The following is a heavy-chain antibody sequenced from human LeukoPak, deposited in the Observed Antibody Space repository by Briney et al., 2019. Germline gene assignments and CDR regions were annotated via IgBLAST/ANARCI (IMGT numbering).Heavy chain of an antibody. Sequence: GGSLRLSCAASGFTVSSNYMSWVRQAPGKGLEWVSVIYSGGSTYYADSVKGRFTISRDNSKNTLYLQMNSLRAEDTAVYYCARDGVVAATKSDYWGQGTLVTVSS. CDR2: IYSGGST. CDR3: ARDGVVAATKSDY. V-gene: IGHV3-66*01. J-gene: IGHJ4*02. CDR1: GFTVSSNY. D-gene: IGHD2-15*01.